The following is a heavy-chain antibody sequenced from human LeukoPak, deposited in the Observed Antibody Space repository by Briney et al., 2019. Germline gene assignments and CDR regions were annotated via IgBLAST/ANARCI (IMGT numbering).Heavy chain of an antibody. Sequence: ASVKVSCKASGYTFTGYYMHWVRQAPGQGLEWMGWIDPNSGGTNYAQKFQGRVTMTRDTSISTAYMELSRLRSDDTAVCYCARVGRAGDFWSGYYLNYWGRGTLVTVSS. D-gene: IGHD3-3*01. V-gene: IGHV1-2*02. CDR3: ARVGRAGDFWSGYYLNY. CDR2: IDPNSGGT. J-gene: IGHJ2*01. CDR1: GYTFTGYY.